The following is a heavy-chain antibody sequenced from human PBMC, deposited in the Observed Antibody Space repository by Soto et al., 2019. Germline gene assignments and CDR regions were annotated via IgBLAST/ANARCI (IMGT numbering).Heavy chain of an antibody. CDR3: ARSPSRTAVIMLQENFFDP. D-gene: IGHD2-21*01. Sequence: QLQLQESGPRLLKPSETLSLTCRVSGGSISSRSFFWGWIRQSPGKGLEWIGNINSDGRTFYHLALESRVTIFVDTSRNQCSLNVTSVTAADTAVYFCARSPSRTAVIMLQENFFDPWGQGAQLTVSS. V-gene: IGHV4-39*01. CDR1: GGSISSRSFF. CDR2: INSDGRT. J-gene: IGHJ5*02.